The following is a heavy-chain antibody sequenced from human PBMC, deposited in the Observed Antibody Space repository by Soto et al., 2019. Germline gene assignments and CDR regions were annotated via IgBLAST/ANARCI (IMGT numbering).Heavy chain of an antibody. V-gene: IGHV4-34*01. J-gene: IGHJ6*03. CDR1: GGSFSGYY. CDR3: ARGESIAADTYYYYYMDV. CDR2: INHSGST. Sequence: SETLSLTCAVYGGSFSGYYWSWIRQPPGKGLEWIGEINHSGSTNYNPSLKSRVTISVDTSKNQFSLKLSSVTAADTAVYYCARGESIAADTYYYYYMDVWGKGTTVTVSS. D-gene: IGHD6-6*01.